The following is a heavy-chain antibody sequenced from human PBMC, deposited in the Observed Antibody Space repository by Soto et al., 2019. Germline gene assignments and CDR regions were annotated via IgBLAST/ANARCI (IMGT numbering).Heavy chain of an antibody. CDR1: GGSISSSSYY. J-gene: IGHJ4*02. V-gene: IGHV4-39*01. D-gene: IGHD3-22*01. Sequence: PSETLSLTCTVSGGSISSSSYYWGWIRQPPGKGLEWIGSIYYSGSTYYNPSLKSRVTISVDTSKNQFSLKLSSVTAADTAVYYCARQGYYYDSSFYWGQGTLVTVSS. CDR3: ARQGYYYDSSFY. CDR2: IYYSGST.